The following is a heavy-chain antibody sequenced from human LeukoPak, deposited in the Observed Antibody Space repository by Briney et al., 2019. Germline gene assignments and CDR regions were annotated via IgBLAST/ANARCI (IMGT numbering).Heavy chain of an antibody. Sequence: PGGSLRLPCAASGFTFSSYSMNWVRQAPGKGLEWVSSISSSSYIYYADSVKGRFTISRDNAKNSLYLQMNSLRAEDTAVYYCARGLVVAATHFDYWGQGTLVTVSS. V-gene: IGHV3-21*01. D-gene: IGHD2-15*01. CDR2: ISSSSYI. J-gene: IGHJ4*02. CDR1: GFTFSSYS. CDR3: ARGLVVAATHFDY.